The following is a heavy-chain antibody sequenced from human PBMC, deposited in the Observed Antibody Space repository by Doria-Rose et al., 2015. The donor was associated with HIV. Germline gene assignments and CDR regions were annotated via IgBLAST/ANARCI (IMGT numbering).Heavy chain of an antibody. V-gene: IGHV4-31*03. J-gene: IGHJ4*02. CDR3: APAPSREPHALDF. D-gene: IGHD1-26*01. Sequence: QVQLQESGPGVAEPSQTLSLTCSVSGGSIRSGTSYWSWIRQHPGKGLEWIGYIYYGGRSHYNPSLKSRVSISVDTSSNQFSLNLRSVTVADTAVYYCAPAPSREPHALDFWGQGALVTVSS. CDR2: IYYGGRS. CDR1: GGSIRSGTSY.